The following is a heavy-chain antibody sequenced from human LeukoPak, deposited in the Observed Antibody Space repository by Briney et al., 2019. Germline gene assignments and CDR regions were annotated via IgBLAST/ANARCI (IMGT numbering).Heavy chain of an antibody. J-gene: IGHJ4*02. Sequence: SETLSLTCTVSGGSISSSTYYWGWIRQPPGKGLEWIGSIYYSGSTYYNPSLKSRVTISVDTSKNQFSLKLSSVTAADTAVYYCARDSGSVDWGQGTLVTVSS. CDR3: ARDSGSVD. CDR1: GGSISSSTYY. V-gene: IGHV4-39*07. CDR2: IYYSGST. D-gene: IGHD3-10*01.